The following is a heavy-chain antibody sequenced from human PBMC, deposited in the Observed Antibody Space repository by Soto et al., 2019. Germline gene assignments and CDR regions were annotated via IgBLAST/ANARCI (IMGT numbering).Heavy chain of an antibody. CDR3: VKDFRNQQLDYYYYYYMDV. V-gene: IGHV3-23*01. D-gene: IGHD6-13*01. CDR2: ISGSGGST. Sequence: GGSLRLSCAASGFTFSSYAMSWVRQAPGKGLEWVSAISGSGGSTYYADSVKGRFTISRDNSKNTLYLQMNSLRAEDTAVYYCVKDFRNQQLDYYYYYYMDVWGKGTTVTVSS. J-gene: IGHJ6*03. CDR1: GFTFSSYA.